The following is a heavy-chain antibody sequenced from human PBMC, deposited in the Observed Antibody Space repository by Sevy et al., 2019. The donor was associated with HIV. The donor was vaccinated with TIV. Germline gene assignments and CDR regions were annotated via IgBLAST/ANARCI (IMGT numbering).Heavy chain of an antibody. D-gene: IGHD2-15*01. CDR3: ARGGDIVVVVAASDAYYYYGMDV. Sequence: ASVKVSCKASGGTFSSYAISWVRQAPGQGLEWMGGIIPIFGTANYAQKFQGRVTITADESTSTAYMELSSLRSEDPAVYYCARGGDIVVVVAASDAYYYYGMDVWGQGTTVTVSS. J-gene: IGHJ6*02. CDR2: IIPIFGTA. CDR1: GGTFSSYA. V-gene: IGHV1-69*13.